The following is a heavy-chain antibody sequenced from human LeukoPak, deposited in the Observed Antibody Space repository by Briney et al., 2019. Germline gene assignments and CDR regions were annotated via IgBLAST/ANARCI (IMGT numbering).Heavy chain of an antibody. CDR2: INWNGGST. V-gene: IGHV3-20*04. CDR1: GFTFSSYG. D-gene: IGHD3-9*01. J-gene: IGHJ4*02. Sequence: GGSLRLSCAASGFTFSSYGMSWVRQAPGKGLEWVSGINWNGGSTGYADSVKGRFTISRDNAKNSLYLQMNSLRAEDTALYYCARDFDDILTGYNSPEYYFDYWGQGTLVTVSS. CDR3: ARDFDDILTGYNSPEYYFDY.